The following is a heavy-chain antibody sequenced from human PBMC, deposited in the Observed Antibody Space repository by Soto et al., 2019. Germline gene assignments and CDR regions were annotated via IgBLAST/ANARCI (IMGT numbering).Heavy chain of an antibody. D-gene: IGHD3-16*01. V-gene: IGHV1-69*18. Sequence: QVQLEQSGAEVKRPGSSVKVSCKTSGGNFNTYPISWARQAPGHRLEWMGKIIPIFGTPDYAQKFQGRVTINADEATTTVYMELRSLKSDDSAVYYCARDSRLWGSTGWKRENLFDIWGQGTMVTVSS. CDR1: GGNFNTYP. CDR2: IIPIFGTP. J-gene: IGHJ3*02. CDR3: ARDSRLWGSTGWKRENLFDI.